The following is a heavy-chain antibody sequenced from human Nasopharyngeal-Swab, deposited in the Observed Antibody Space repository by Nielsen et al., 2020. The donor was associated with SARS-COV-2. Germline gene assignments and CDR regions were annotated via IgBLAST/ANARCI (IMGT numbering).Heavy chain of an antibody. CDR3: ARGIVAVPAAIETAYYYYGMDV. V-gene: IGHV1-18*01. CDR2: ISAYNGNT. CDR1: GYTFTSYG. Sequence: ASVKVSCKASGYTFTSYGISWVRQAPGQGLEWMGWISAYNGNTNYAQKLQGRVTMTTDTSTSTAYMELRSLRSDDTAVYYCARGIVAVPAAIETAYYYYGMDVWGQGTTVTVSS. D-gene: IGHD2-2*01. J-gene: IGHJ6*02.